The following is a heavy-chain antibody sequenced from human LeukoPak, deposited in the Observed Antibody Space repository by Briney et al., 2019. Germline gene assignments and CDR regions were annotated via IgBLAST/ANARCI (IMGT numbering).Heavy chain of an antibody. J-gene: IGHJ4*02. CDR1: GFTFSSYS. CDR3: AREFITMIVVSRRRGLDY. D-gene: IGHD3-22*01. Sequence: NAGGSLRLSCAASGFTFSSYSMNWVRQAPGKGLEWVSSISSSSSYIYYADSVKGRFTISRDNAKNSLYLQMNSLRAEDTAVYYCAREFITMIVVSRRRGLDYWGQGTLVTVSS. CDR2: ISSSSSYI. V-gene: IGHV3-21*01.